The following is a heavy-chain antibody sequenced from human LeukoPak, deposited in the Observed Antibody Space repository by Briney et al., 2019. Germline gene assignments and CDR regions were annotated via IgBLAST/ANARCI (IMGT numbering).Heavy chain of an antibody. CDR1: GGSISSYY. D-gene: IGHD3-10*01. V-gene: IGHV4-59*08. J-gene: IGHJ6*02. Sequence: PSETLSLTCTVSGGSISSYYWSWIRQPPGKGLEWIGYIYYSGSTNYNPSLKSRVTISVDTSKNQFSLKLSSVTAADTAVCYCARHSAWAYYYYYGMDVWGQGTTVTVSS. CDR2: IYYSGST. CDR3: ARHSAWAYYYYYGMDV.